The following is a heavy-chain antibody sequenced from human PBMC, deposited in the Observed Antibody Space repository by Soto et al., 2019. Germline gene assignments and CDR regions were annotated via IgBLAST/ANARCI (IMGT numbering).Heavy chain of an antibody. D-gene: IGHD2-2*01. CDR2: ISYDGSNK. V-gene: IGHV3-30-3*01. CDR1: GFTFSSYA. CDR3: ARAESIVVVPAAIF. J-gene: IGHJ4*02. Sequence: GGSLRLSCAASGFTFSSYAMHWVRQAPGKGLEWVAVISYDGSNKYYADSVKGRFTISRDNSKNTLYLQMNSLRAGDTAVYYCARAESIVVVPAAIFWGQGTLVTVSS.